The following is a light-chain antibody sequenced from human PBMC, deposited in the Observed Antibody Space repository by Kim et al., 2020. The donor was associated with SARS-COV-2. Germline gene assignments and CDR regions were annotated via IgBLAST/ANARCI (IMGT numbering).Light chain of an antibody. Sequence: GDRVTITCRSSQDIRNDLGWYQQNPGRAHKRLIYGASSLESVVPSRFSGSGSGTEFTLTISSLQPEDSATYYCLQHNTNPITFGQGTRLEIK. CDR3: LQHNTNPIT. CDR2: GAS. CDR1: QDIRND. V-gene: IGKV1-17*01. J-gene: IGKJ5*01.